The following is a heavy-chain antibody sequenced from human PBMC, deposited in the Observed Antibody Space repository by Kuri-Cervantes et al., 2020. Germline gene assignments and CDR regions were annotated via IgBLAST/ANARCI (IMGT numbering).Heavy chain of an antibody. Sequence: ASVKVSCKASGYTFTGYYMHWVRQAPGQGLEWMGGFDPEDGETIYAQKFQGRVTMTEDTSTDTAYMELSSLRSEDTAVYYCATGPTSYVWGSYRYGWFDPWGQGTLVTVSS. D-gene: IGHD3-16*02. V-gene: IGHV1-24*01. CDR3: ATGPTSYVWGSYRYGWFDP. J-gene: IGHJ5*02. CDR1: GYTFTGYY. CDR2: FDPEDGET.